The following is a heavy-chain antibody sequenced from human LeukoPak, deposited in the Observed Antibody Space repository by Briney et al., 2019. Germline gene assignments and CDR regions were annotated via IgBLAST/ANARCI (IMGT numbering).Heavy chain of an antibody. V-gene: IGHV3-21*04. D-gene: IGHD2-15*01. CDR1: GFTFSSYS. J-gene: IGHJ4*02. CDR3: AKCSLGYRSGGSCYDY. CDR2: ISSSSSYI. Sequence: GGSLRLSCAASGFTFSSYSMNWVRQAPGKGLEWVSSISSSSSYIYYADSVKGRFTISRDNSKNTLYLQMTSLRAEDTAVYYCAKCSLGYRSGGSCYDYWGQGTLVTVSS.